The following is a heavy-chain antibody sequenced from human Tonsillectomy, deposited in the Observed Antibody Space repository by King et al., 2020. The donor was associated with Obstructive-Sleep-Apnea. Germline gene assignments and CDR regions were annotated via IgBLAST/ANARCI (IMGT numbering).Heavy chain of an antibody. J-gene: IGHJ4*02. D-gene: IGHD3/OR15-3a*01. CDR3: ARASTNNYGLFDY. CDR2: INTYGKRI. CDR1: GFTFSTYW. Sequence: EVQLVESGGGLIQPGGSLRLSCVASGFTFSTYWMQWVRQAPGKGLVWVSRINTYGKRIYYADTVKGRFTISRDNAKNTVYLQMNSLRAEDTAVYYCARASTNNYGLFDYWGQGTLVTVSS. V-gene: IGHV3-74*01.